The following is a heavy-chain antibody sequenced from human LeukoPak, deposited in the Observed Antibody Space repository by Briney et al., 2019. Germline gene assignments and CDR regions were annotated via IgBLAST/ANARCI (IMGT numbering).Heavy chain of an antibody. V-gene: IGHV1-69*04. J-gene: IGHJ3*02. Sequence: SVKVSCKASGDTFSSYAISWVRQAPGQGLEWTGRIIPILGIANYAQKFQGRVTITADKSTSTAYMELSSLRSEDTAVYYCARDSRDGYKGAAFDIWGQGTMVTVSS. CDR2: IIPILGIA. D-gene: IGHD5-24*01. CDR1: GDTFSSYA. CDR3: ARDSRDGYKGAAFDI.